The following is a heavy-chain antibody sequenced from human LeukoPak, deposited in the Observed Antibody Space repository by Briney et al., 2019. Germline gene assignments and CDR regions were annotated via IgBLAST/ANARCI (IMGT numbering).Heavy chain of an antibody. V-gene: IGHV3-30-3*01. CDR3: ARGLVRGVAYYGLDV. D-gene: IGHD3-10*01. CDR1: GFSFSSYA. J-gene: IGHJ6*02. CDR2: ISYDGNNN. Sequence: PGMSLRLSCAASGFSFSSYAMHWVRQAPGEGLEWVAVISYDGNNNYYADSVKDRFTISRDNSKNTLYLQMNSLRPGDTAIYHCARGLVRGVAYYGLDVWGQGTTVTVSS.